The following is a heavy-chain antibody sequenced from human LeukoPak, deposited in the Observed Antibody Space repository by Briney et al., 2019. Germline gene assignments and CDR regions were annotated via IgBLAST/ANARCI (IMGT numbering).Heavy chain of an antibody. J-gene: IGHJ4*02. Sequence: PGGSLRLSCAASGFTFSSYAMHWVRQAPGKGLEWVAVISYDGSNKYYADSVKGRFTISRDNSKNTLYLQMNRLRAEDTAVYYCARAVGIAVAGTDFDYWGQGTLVTVSS. CDR2: ISYDGSNK. CDR1: GFTFSSYA. CDR3: ARAVGIAVAGTDFDY. V-gene: IGHV3-30*04. D-gene: IGHD6-19*01.